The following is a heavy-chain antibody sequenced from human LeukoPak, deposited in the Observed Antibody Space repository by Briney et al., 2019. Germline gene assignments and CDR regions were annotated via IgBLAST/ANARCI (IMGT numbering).Heavy chain of an antibody. CDR2: IIPIFGTA. CDR3: ARDASLVSGYYLTY. CDR1: GGTFSSYA. V-gene: IGHV1-69*13. Sequence: GASVKVSCKASGGTFSSYAISWVRQAPGQGLEWMGGIIPIFGTANYAQKFQGRVTITADESTSTAYMELSSLRSEDTAVYYCARDASLVSGYYLTYWGQGTLVTVSS. D-gene: IGHD3-22*01. J-gene: IGHJ4*02.